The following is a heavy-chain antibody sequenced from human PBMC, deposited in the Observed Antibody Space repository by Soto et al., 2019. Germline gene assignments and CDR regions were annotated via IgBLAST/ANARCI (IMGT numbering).Heavy chain of an antibody. D-gene: IGHD3-16*01. J-gene: IGHJ6*04. Sequence: QVQLVQSGAEVKNPGASVKVSCKASGYTFTRYGIGWARQAPGQGLEWMGWINTYNGNTNYAQNVQGSVTLTTDTSTSTAYRELRSLRSNETAIYYCAMVDVYVTPSPQDVWGKGTTVIVSS. CDR2: INTYNGNT. CDR1: GYTFTRYG. CDR3: AMVDVYVTPSPQDV. V-gene: IGHV1-18*01.